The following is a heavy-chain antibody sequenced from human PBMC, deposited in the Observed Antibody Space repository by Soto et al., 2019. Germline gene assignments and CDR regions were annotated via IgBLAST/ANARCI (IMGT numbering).Heavy chain of an antibody. J-gene: IGHJ4*02. CDR3: ARVSGGARPGSDY. Sequence: EVQLVESGGGLVKPGGSLRLSCAASGFTFSSYSMNWVRQAPGKGLEWVSFISSSSSYKYYADSLKGRFTISRDNAKNSLYLQMNSLRAEDTAVYYCARVSGGARPGSDYWGQGTLVTVSS. CDR1: GFTFSSYS. CDR2: ISSSSSYK. D-gene: IGHD1-26*01. V-gene: IGHV3-21*01.